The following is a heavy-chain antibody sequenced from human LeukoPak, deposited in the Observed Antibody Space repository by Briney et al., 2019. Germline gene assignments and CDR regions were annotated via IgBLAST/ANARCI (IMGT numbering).Heavy chain of an antibody. J-gene: IGHJ4*02. CDR3: AKDRYYGSGGYSPLFDY. CDR2: ISGSGGST. V-gene: IGHV3-23*01. CDR1: GFTFSSYA. Sequence: GGSLRLSCAASGFTFSSYAMSWVRQAPGKGLEWVSAISGSGGSTYYADSVKGRFTISRDNSKNTLYLQMNSLRAEDTAVYYCAKDRYYGSGGYSPLFDYWGQGTLVTVSS. D-gene: IGHD3-10*01.